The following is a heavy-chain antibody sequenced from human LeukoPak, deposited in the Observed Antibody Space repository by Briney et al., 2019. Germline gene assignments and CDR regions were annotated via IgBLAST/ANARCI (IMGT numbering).Heavy chain of an antibody. CDR3: AKEPNPYSSGWYFQD. J-gene: IGHJ1*01. CDR2: VSHDGSTT. D-gene: IGHD6-25*01. Sequence: GGSLRLSCAASGFAFTDYGMQWVRQAPGKGLEWVAVVSHDGSTTFYADSVKGRFTISRDNSKNTLDLQMDSLRPEDTAVYYCAKEPNPYSSGWYFQDWGQGTLVTVSS. CDR1: GFAFTDYG. V-gene: IGHV3-30*18.